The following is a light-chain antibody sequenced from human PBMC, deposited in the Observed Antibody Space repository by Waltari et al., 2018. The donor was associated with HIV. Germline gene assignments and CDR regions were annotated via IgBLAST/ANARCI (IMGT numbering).Light chain of an antibody. CDR1: SSNIGSNF. Sequence: QSVLTQPPSASVPPGQQVTISCSGRSSNIGSNFVYWYQQLQGTAPKLLIYRNNQRPSGVPDRFSGSKSGTSASLAISGLRSEDEADYYCAAWTDSRYVVFGGGTKLTVL. CDR2: RNN. J-gene: IGLJ2*01. CDR3: AAWTDSRYVV. V-gene: IGLV1-47*01.